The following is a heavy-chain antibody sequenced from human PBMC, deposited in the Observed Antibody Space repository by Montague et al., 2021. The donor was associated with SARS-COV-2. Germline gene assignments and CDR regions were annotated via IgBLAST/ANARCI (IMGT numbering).Heavy chain of an antibody. V-gene: IGHV4-59*01. CDR3: ARSVLSESRRKGLWGVCSVGWFSMDV. Sequence: SETLSLTCTVSIGSISSYYWSWIRQPPGKGLEWIGNIYYSGSTNYNPSLKSRVTISVDTSKNQFSLKLSSVTAADTAVYYCARSVLSESRRKGLWGVCSVGWFSMDVWGQGTTVTVSS. J-gene: IGHJ6*02. CDR2: IYYSGST. CDR1: IGSISSYY. D-gene: IGHD3-16*01.